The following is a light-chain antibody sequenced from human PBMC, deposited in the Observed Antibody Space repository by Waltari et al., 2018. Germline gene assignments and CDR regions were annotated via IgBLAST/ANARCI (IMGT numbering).Light chain of an antibody. V-gene: IGLV2-23*01. CDR2: EGS. J-gene: IGLJ2*01. CDR1: SSDVGNYHL. CDR3: CSYAAYSPVL. Sequence: QSALTQPASVSGSPGQSITISCTGTSSDVGNYHLVSWYQQHPGKAPQLIICEGSKRPSGVSNRFSGSKFGNTASLTISGLQAEDEADYYCCSYAAYSPVLFGGGTKVTVL.